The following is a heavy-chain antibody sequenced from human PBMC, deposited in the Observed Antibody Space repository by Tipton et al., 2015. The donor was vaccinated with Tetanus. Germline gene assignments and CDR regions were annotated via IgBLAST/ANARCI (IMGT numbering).Heavy chain of an antibody. Sequence: TLSLTCTVSGGSISSSSYYWGWIRQPAGKGLEWIGRIYTSGSTNYNPSLKSRVTMSVDTSKTQFSLKLGSVTAADTAVYYCARDGGGQLWYPLMDYWGQGTLVTVSS. CDR3: ARDGGGQLWYPLMDY. D-gene: IGHD5-18*01. CDR2: IYTSGST. J-gene: IGHJ4*02. CDR1: GGSISSSSYY. V-gene: IGHV4-61*02.